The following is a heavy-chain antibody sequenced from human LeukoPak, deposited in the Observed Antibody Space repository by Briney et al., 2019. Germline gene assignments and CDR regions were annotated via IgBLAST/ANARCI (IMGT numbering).Heavy chain of an antibody. CDR2: IYHSGRT. CDR1: GYSISSGDC. D-gene: IGHD6-6*01. J-gene: IGHJ4*02. V-gene: IGHV4-38-2*02. Sequence: SETLSLTCTVSGYSISSGDCWGWIRQPPGKGLEWIGSIYHSGRTYYNPSLKSRVTISVDTSKNQFSLKLSSVTAADTAVYYCARFSYSSSDFDYWGQGTLVTVSS. CDR3: ARFSYSSSDFDY.